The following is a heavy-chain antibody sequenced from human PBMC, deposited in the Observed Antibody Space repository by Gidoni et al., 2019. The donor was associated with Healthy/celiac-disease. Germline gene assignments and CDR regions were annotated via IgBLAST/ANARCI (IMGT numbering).Heavy chain of an antibody. J-gene: IGHJ4*02. D-gene: IGHD2-2*02. CDR3: ARIYPRPDY. CDR2: ISYDGSNK. CDR1: GFSFSSYA. V-gene: IGHV3-30-3*01. Sequence: QVQLVESGGGVVQPGRSLRLSCAASGFSFSSYAMHWVRQAPGKGLEWVAVISYDGSNKYYADSVKGRFTISRDNSKNKLYLQMNSLRAEDTAVYYCARIYPRPDYWGQGTLVTVSS.